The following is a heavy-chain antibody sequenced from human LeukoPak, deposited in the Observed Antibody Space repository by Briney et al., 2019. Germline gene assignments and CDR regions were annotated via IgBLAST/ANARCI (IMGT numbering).Heavy chain of an antibody. CDR1: GGSISSSSYY. V-gene: IGHV4-39*07. CDR3: ARDVRDYYDSSGYKYYYHYYYMDV. J-gene: IGHJ6*03. CDR2: IYYSGST. D-gene: IGHD3-22*01. Sequence: PSETLSLTCTVSGGSISSSSYYWGWIRQPPGKGLEWIGSIYYSGSTYYNPSLKSRVTVSVDTSKNQFSLKLSSVTAADTAVYYCARDVRDYYDSSGYKYYYHYYYMDVWGKGTTVTVSS.